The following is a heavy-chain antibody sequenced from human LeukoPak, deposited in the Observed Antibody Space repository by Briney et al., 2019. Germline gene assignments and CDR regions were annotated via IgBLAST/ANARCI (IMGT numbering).Heavy chain of an antibody. J-gene: IGHJ4*02. CDR3: ANYSNSLEY. CDR1: GFTFSHYG. D-gene: IGHD4-11*01. Sequence: GRSLRLSCAASGFTFSHYGMHWVSQAPGKGLEWVAVIWSDGTEKYYGDAVKGRFTISRDNSRNTVYLQMNSLRGEDTAVYYCANYSNSLEYWGQGTLVTVSS. V-gene: IGHV3-33*08. CDR2: IWSDGTEK.